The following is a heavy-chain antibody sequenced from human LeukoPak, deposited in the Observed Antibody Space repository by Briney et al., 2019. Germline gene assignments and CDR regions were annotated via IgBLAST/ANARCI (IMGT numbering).Heavy chain of an antibody. J-gene: IGHJ4*02. V-gene: IGHV4-59*01. D-gene: IGHD3-3*01. CDR3: GRSGYYKSNFDY. CDR2: IYYSGST. CDR1: GGSISSYY. Sequence: PSETLSLTCTVSGGSISSYYWSWIRRPPGKGLEWIGYIYYSGSTNYNPSLKSRVTISVDTSKNQFSRKLSSVTAAAAAVYYCGRSGYYKSNFDYWGQGPLVTVSS.